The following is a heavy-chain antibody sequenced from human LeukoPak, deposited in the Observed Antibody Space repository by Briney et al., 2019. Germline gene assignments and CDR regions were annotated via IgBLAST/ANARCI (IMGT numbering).Heavy chain of an antibody. V-gene: IGHV4-61*02. CDR2: IYTSGST. CDR1: GGSISSGSYY. D-gene: IGHD3-22*01. Sequence: SETLSLTCTVSGGSISSGSYYWSWIRQPAGKGQEWIGRIYTSGSTNYNPSLKSRVTISVDTSKNQFSLKLSSVTAADTAVYYCARVSDYYDSSGYYGGEAFDIWGQGTMVTVSS. CDR3: ARVSDYYDSSGYYGGEAFDI. J-gene: IGHJ3*02.